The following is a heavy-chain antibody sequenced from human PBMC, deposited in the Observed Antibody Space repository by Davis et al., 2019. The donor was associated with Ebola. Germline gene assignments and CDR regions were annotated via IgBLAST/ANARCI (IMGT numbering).Heavy chain of an antibody. CDR2: IRSKTYGATT. D-gene: IGHD3-16*01. J-gene: IGHJ4*02. CDR3: SGDGRPGYLRLGEEVSY. Sequence: GESLKISCTTSGFTFGDYAMSWFRQAPGKGLEWVGFIRSKTYGATTEYAASVKGRFTISRDDSKSIAYLQMNSLKTEDTAMYYCSGDGRPGYLRLGEEVSYWGQGTLVTVSS. CDR1: GFTFGDYA. V-gene: IGHV3-49*03.